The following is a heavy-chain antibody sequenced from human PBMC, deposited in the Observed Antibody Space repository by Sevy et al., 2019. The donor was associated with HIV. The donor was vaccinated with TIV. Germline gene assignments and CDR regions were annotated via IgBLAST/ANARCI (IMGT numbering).Heavy chain of an antibody. D-gene: IGHD6-19*01. CDR1: GFTFSSYA. J-gene: IGHJ5*02. Sequence: GGSLRLSCAASGFTFSSYAMSWVRQAPGKGLEWVSGISGSGDKTDYADSVKGRITIFRDNSKNTLYLEMHSLRGDDTAVYYCAKDRPYTSGWFDPRGQGTLVTVSS. CDR3: AKDRPYTSGWFDP. V-gene: IGHV3-23*01. CDR2: ISGSGDKT.